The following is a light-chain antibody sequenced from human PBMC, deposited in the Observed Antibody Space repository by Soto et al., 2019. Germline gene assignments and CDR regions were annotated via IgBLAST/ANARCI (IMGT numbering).Light chain of an antibody. V-gene: IGKV1-27*01. CDR1: QDISNY. CDR3: QNYNSAPTWT. J-gene: IGKJ1*01. Sequence: DIQMTQSPSSLSASVGDRVTITCRASQDISNYLAWYQQKPGKVPKLLIYAASTLQSGVPSRFSGSGSGTDFTLTITSLQPEDVATYYCQNYNSAPTWTFGRGTKVDIK. CDR2: AAS.